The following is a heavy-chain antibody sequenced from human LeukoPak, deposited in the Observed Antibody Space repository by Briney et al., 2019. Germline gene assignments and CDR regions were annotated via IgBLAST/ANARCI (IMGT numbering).Heavy chain of an antibody. D-gene: IGHD6-13*01. CDR1: GFPLTVYY. V-gene: IGHV1-2*02. Sequence: ASVNVSCMACGFPLTVYYIHWVRPAPGQGLEWMGWIYTNSGDTNYAQRFQGRVAMTRDTSIATVYMKLSRLRSDDTSVYYCARDWWGPDLTAAANWFDPWGQGALVTVSS. CDR3: ARDWWGPDLTAAANWFDP. CDR2: IYTNSGDT. J-gene: IGHJ5*02.